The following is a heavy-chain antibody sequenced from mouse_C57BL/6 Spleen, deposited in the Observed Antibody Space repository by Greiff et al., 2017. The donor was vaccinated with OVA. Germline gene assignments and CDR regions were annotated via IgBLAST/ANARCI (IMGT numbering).Heavy chain of an antibody. V-gene: IGHV1-52*01. CDR3: ARSGTGTGYWYFDV. Sequence: QVQLQQPGAELVRPGSSVKLSCKASGYTFTSYWMHWVKQRPIQGLEWIGNIDPSDSETHYNQKFKDKATLTVDKSSSTAYMQLSSLTSEDSAVYYGARSGTGTGYWYFDVWGTGTTVTVSS. J-gene: IGHJ1*03. CDR2: IDPSDSET. D-gene: IGHD4-1*01. CDR1: GYTFTSYW.